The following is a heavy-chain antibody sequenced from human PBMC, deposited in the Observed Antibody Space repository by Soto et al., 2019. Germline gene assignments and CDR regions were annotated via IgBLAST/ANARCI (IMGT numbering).Heavy chain of an antibody. J-gene: IGHJ1*01. CDR3: TRGLRPSSAGTGAY. V-gene: IGHV3-74*01. Sequence: PGGSLRLSCVTSGFDFSYYWIHWIRQAPGKGLVWVSRIDPDGTTTNYADSVKGRFTVSRDNAKDTAYLQMDSLTADDTALYYCTRGLRPSSAGTGAYWGPGTLVPSPQ. D-gene: IGHD1-1*01. CDR2: IDPDGTTT. CDR1: GFDFSYYW.